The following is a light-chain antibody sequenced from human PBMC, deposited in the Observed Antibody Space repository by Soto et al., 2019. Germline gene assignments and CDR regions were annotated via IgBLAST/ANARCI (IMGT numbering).Light chain of an antibody. CDR1: SSDVGGYNY. CDR2: DVS. V-gene: IGLV2-14*01. CDR3: SSYTSSSTSVV. Sequence: QSVLTQPASVSGSPGQSITISCTGTSSDVGGYNYVSWYQQHPGKAPTLMIYDVSNRPSGVSNRFSGSKSGNTASLTISGLQAEDEADYYCSSYTSSSTSVVFGGGTKLTVL. J-gene: IGLJ2*01.